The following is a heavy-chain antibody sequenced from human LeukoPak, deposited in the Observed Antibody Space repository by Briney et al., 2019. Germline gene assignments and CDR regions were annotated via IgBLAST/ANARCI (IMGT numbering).Heavy chain of an antibody. Sequence: SGGSLRLSCAASGFTFSSYEMNWVRQAPGKGLEWVGFIRSKAYGGTTEYAASVKGRFTISRDDSKSIAYLQMNSLKTEDTAVYYCTRDPGASRYYDFWSGYAHFDYWGQGTLVTVSS. CDR1: GFTFSSYE. V-gene: IGHV3-49*04. D-gene: IGHD3-3*01. CDR2: IRSKAYGGTT. J-gene: IGHJ4*02. CDR3: TRDPGASRYYDFWSGYAHFDY.